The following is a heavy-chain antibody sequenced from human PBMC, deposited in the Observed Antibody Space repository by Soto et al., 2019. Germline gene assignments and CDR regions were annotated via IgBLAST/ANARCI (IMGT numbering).Heavy chain of an antibody. D-gene: IGHD6-6*01. Sequence: QGQLVQSGAEVKKPGASVKVSCKASGYTFTSYDITWVRQATGQGLEWMGWMNPNSGNTGYAQKFQGRVNMSRNTSISTAYMELSSLRSEDTAVYYCARPIRGSRSSSGWFDPWGQGTLVIVSS. V-gene: IGHV1-8*01. J-gene: IGHJ5*02. CDR3: ARPIRGSRSSSGWFDP. CDR1: GYTFTSYD. CDR2: MNPNSGNT.